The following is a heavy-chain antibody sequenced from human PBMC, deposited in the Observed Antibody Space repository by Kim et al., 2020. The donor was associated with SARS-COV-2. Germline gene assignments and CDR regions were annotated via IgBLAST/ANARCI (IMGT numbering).Heavy chain of an antibody. Sequence: SETLSLTCTVSGGSISSGGYYWSWIRQHPGKGLEWIGYIYYSGSTYYNPSLKSRVTISVDTSKNQFSLKLSSVTAADTAVYYCARNLRAAFDIWGQGTMVTVSS. D-gene: IGHD5-12*01. CDR1: GGSISSGGYY. V-gene: IGHV4-31*03. J-gene: IGHJ3*02. CDR3: ARNLRAAFDI. CDR2: IYYSGST.